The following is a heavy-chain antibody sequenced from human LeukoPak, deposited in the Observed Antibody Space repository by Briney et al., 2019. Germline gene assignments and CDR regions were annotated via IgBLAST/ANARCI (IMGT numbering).Heavy chain of an antibody. CDR3: ARDWRLDYGGCQYFDH. CDR2: IIPIFGIA. J-gene: IGHJ4*02. Sequence: GASVKVSCKASGGTFSSYAISWVRQAPGQGLEWMGRIIPIFGIANYAQKFQGRVTITADKSTSTAYMELSSLRSEDTAVYYCARDWRLDYGGCQYFDHWGQGTLVTVSS. V-gene: IGHV1-69*04. D-gene: IGHD4-23*01. CDR1: GGTFSSYA.